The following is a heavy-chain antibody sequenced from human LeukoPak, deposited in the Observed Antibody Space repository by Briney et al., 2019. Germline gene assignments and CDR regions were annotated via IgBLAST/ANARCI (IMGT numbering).Heavy chain of an antibody. J-gene: IGHJ4*02. Sequence: ATVNVSCKASGYTFTGYYMHWVRQAPGQGLDWMGWSNPNSGYTTYTQKFQGRVIMTRDTSISTAYVELSRLTSDDNAVYYCARARVDYAAGSYAPLFDYWGQGTLVTVSS. CDR3: ARARVDYAAGSYAPLFDY. CDR1: GYTFTGYY. D-gene: IGHD3-10*01. V-gene: IGHV1-2*02. CDR2: SNPNSGYT.